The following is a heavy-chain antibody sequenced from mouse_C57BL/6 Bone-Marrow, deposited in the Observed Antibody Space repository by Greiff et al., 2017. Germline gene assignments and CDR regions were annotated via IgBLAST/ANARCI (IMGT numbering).Heavy chain of an antibody. V-gene: IGHV1-31*01. J-gene: IGHJ3*01. CDR3: AIRMNSSYLAY. CDR1: GYSFTGYY. D-gene: IGHD1-1*01. Sequence: EVKLQESGPELVKPGASVKISCKASGYSFTGYYMHWVKQSHGNILDWIGYIYPYNGVSSYNQKFKGKATLTVDKSSSTAYMELRRLTSEDSAVYYCAIRMNSSYLAYWGKGTLVTVSA. CDR2: IYPYNGVS.